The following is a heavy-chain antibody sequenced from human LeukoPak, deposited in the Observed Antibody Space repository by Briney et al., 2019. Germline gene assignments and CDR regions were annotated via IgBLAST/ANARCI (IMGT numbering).Heavy chain of an antibody. J-gene: IGHJ3*02. CDR3: ARVGYNWNDWRVGAFDI. V-gene: IGHV4-39*07. D-gene: IGHD1-1*01. Sequence: SETLSLTCTVSGGSISSSSYYWGWIRQPPGKGLEWIGSIYYSGSTNYNPSLKSRVTMSVDTSKNQFSLKLSSETAADTAVYYCARVGYNWNDWRVGAFDIWGQGTMVTVSS. CDR1: GGSISSSSYY. CDR2: IYYSGST.